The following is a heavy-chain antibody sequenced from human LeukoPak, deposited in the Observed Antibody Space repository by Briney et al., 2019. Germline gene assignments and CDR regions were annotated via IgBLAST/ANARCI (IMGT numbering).Heavy chain of an antibody. J-gene: IGHJ4*02. CDR1: GFTFSSYA. Sequence: GGSLRLSCAASGFTFSSYAMHWVRQAPGKGLEWVAVISYDGSNKYYADSVKGRFTISRDNSKNTLYLQMNSLRAEDTAVYYCAKDPTTVTLGGIDYWGQGTLVTVSS. CDR3: AKDPTTVTLGGIDY. D-gene: IGHD4-17*01. CDR2: ISYDGSNK. V-gene: IGHV3-30*04.